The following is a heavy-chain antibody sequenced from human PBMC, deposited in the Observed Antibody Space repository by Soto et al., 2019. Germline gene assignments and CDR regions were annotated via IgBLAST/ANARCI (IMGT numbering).Heavy chain of an antibody. J-gene: IGHJ6*03. D-gene: IGHD4-17*01. CDR1: EFTFTTYW. Sequence: PGGSLRLSCAASEFTFTTYWMNWVRQAPGKGLEWVANIKQDGSERYYADFVKGRFTIPRDNAKNSLFLQMSRLRAEDSAVYYCATVTTWKFYYYYMDVWGKGTTVTVSS. CDR3: ATVTTWKFYYYYMDV. V-gene: IGHV3-7*01. CDR2: IKQDGSER.